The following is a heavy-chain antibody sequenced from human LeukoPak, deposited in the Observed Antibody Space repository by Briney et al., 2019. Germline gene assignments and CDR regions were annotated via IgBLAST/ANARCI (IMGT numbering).Heavy chain of an antibody. Sequence: ASVKVSCQASGYTFTGKFLHWVRLAPGQGLEWVGWINPNSGATKYAEKFQGRVTLTRDTSTSTAYMELSRLKSDDTAVFYCATIVGVREYFQHWGQGTLVTVSS. J-gene: IGHJ1*01. CDR1: GYTFTGKF. V-gene: IGHV1-2*02. CDR3: ATIVGVREYFQH. D-gene: IGHD1-26*01. CDR2: INPNSGAT.